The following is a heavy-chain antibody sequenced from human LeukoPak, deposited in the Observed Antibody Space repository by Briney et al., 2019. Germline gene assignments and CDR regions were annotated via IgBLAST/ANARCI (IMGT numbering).Heavy chain of an antibody. J-gene: IGHJ4*02. D-gene: IGHD3-22*01. V-gene: IGHV4-59*08. CDR3: ARHILGYLYFDY. CDR1: GGSISSYY. Sequence: PSETLSLTCTVSGGSISSYYWSWIRQPPGKGLERIGYIYYSGSTNYNPSLKSRVTISVDTSKNQFSLKLSSVTAADTAVYYCARHILGYLYFDYWGQGTLVTVSS. CDR2: IYYSGST.